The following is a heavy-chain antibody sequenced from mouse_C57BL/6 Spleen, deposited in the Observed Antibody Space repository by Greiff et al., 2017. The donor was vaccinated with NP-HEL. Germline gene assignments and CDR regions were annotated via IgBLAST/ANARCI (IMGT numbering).Heavy chain of an antibody. CDR3: ARRDYYGSRDFDV. J-gene: IGHJ1*03. CDR1: GYAFSSSW. Sequence: VQLQQSGPELVKPGASVKISCKASGYAFSSSWMNWVKQRPGKGLEWIGRIYPGDGDTNYNGKFKGKATLTADKSSSTAYMQLSSLTSEDSAVYFCARRDYYGSRDFDVWGTGTTVTVSS. D-gene: IGHD1-1*01. CDR2: IYPGDGDT. V-gene: IGHV1-82*01.